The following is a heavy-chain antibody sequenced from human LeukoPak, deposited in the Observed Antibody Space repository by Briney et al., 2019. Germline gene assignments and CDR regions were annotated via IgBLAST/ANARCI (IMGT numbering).Heavy chain of an antibody. V-gene: IGHV3-49*03. CDR3: TRSLPYYYDSSGYYETPDY. D-gene: IGHD3-22*01. Sequence: GRSLRLSCTASGFTFGDYAMSWFRQAPGKGLEWVGFIISKAYGGTTEYAGSVKGRFTISRGDSKSIAYLQMNSLKTEDTAVYYCTRSLPYYYDSSGYYETPDYWGQGTLVTVSS. J-gene: IGHJ4*02. CDR2: IISKAYGGTT. CDR1: GFTFGDYA.